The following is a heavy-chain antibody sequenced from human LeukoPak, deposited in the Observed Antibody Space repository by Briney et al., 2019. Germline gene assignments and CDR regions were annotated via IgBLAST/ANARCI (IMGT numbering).Heavy chain of an antibody. V-gene: IGHV3-30*02. CDR1: GFIFNSYG. Sequence: GGSLRLSCAASGFIFNSYGMHWVRQAPGKGLEWVAFIRYHGDNKYCADSVKGRFTISRDNSKNTLYLEMSSLRPEDTAVYYCAKETVGALDYWGQGTPVTVSS. D-gene: IGHD1-26*01. CDR2: IRYHGDNK. CDR3: AKETVGALDY. J-gene: IGHJ4*02.